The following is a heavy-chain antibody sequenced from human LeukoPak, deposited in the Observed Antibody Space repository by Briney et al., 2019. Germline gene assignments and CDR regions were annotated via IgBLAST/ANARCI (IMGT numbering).Heavy chain of an antibody. CDR3: ARDRGSGSYGFDL. J-gene: IGHJ5*02. CDR2: IQYDGSSK. Sequence: PRGSLRLSCAASGFTFISYGFHWVRQAPGKGLEWVAFIQYDGSSKSYSDSVKGRFTVSRDNSKNTLYLQMNSLRAADTAVYYCARDRGSGSYGFDLWGQGTLVTVSS. CDR1: GFTFISYG. D-gene: IGHD1-26*01. V-gene: IGHV3-30*02.